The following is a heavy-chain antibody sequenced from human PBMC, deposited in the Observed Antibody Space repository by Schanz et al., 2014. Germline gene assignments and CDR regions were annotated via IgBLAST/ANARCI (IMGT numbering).Heavy chain of an antibody. J-gene: IGHJ4*02. CDR2: ISGSGGST. CDR3: ARSRSGFYFDY. Sequence: EVQLLESGGGLVQPGGSLRLSCASSGFSFTTYAMSWVRQAPGKGLEWVSAISGSGGSTYYADSVKGRFTMSRDNAKNSVFLQMNSLRAEDTAVYYCARSRSGFYFDYWGQGTLVTVSS. CDR1: GFSFTTYA. D-gene: IGHD1-26*01. V-gene: IGHV3-23*01.